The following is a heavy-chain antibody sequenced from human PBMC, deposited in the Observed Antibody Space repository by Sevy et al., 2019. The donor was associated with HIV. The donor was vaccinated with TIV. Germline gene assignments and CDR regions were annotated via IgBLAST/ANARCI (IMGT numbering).Heavy chain of an antibody. CDR2: IYPGDSAT. J-gene: IGHJ6*02. CDR1: GYSFTSYW. D-gene: IGHD4-17*01. Sequence: GESLKISCKGSGYSFTSYWIGWVRQMPGKGLEWMGIIYPGDSATNYSPSFQGQVTFSVDKSISTAYVQWSSLKASDTAMYYCARRDYRNYALDVWGQGTTVTVSS. V-gene: IGHV5-51*01. CDR3: ARRDYRNYALDV.